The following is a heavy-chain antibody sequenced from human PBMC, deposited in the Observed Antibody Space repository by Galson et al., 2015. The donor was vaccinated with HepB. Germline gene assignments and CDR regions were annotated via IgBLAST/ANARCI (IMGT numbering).Heavy chain of an antibody. V-gene: IGHV5-10-1*01. D-gene: IGHD3-10*01. Sequence: QSGAEVKKPGESLRISCKGSGYSFTSYWISWVRQMPGKGLEWMGRIDPSDSYTNYSPSFQGHVTISADKSISTAYLQWSSLKASDTAMYYCAMSNYYGSGSYYSDIWGQGTMVTVSS. J-gene: IGHJ3*02. CDR3: AMSNYYGSGSYYSDI. CDR1: GYSFTSYW. CDR2: IDPSDSYT.